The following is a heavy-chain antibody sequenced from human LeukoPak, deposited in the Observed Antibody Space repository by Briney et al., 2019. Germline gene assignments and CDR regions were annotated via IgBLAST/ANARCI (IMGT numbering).Heavy chain of an antibody. CDR3: AKDTGPIFGVFDY. CDR1: GFTFSDYY. V-gene: IGHV3-11*01. D-gene: IGHD3-3*01. Sequence: GGSLRLSCAASGFTFSDYYMSWIRQAPGKGLEWVSYISSSGSTIYYADSVKGRFTISRDNSKNTLYLQMNSLRAEDTAVYYCAKDTGPIFGVFDYWGQGTLVTVSS. CDR2: ISSSGSTI. J-gene: IGHJ4*02.